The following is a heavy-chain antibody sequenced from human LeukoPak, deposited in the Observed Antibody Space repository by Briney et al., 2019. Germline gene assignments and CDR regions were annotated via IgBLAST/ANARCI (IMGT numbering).Heavy chain of an antibody. CDR1: GFTFSSYA. D-gene: IGHD2-15*01. J-gene: IGHJ4*02. CDR2: ISGSGGST. Sequence: GGSLRLSCAASGFTFSSYAVSWVRQAPGKGLEWVSAISGSGGSTYYADSVKGRFTIPRDNSKNTLYLQMNSLRAEDTAVYYCAKGLVVVADCFDYWGQGTLVTVSS. CDR3: AKGLVVVADCFDY. V-gene: IGHV3-23*01.